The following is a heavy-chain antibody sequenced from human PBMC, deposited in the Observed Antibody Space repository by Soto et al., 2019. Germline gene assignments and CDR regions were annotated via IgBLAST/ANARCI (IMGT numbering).Heavy chain of an antibody. CDR2: INPNSGGT. CDR3: ARERGYCSSTSCYPGPSYYYGMDV. V-gene: IGHV1-2*04. Sequence: ASVKVSCKASGYTFTGYYMHWVRQAPGQGLEWMGWINPNSGGTNYAQKFQGWVTMTRDTSISTAYMELSRLRSDDTAMYYCARERGYCSSTSCYPGPSYYYGMDVWGQGTTVTVSS. D-gene: IGHD2-2*01. J-gene: IGHJ6*02. CDR1: GYTFTGYY.